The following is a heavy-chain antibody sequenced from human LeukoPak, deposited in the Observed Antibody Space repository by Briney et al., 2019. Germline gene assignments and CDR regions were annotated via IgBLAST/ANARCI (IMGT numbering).Heavy chain of an antibody. J-gene: IGHJ4*02. Sequence: GRSLRLSCAASEFTFSRYWMTWVRQAPGKGLEWVANIREDGIEKYYVDSVKGRLTISRDNAKNSLYLQMNSLRAEDTAVYYCARALQLGIYYSRYFDHWGQGTLVTVSS. V-gene: IGHV3-7*03. CDR1: EFTFSRYW. D-gene: IGHD1-26*01. CDR2: IREDGIEK. CDR3: ARALQLGIYYSRYFDH.